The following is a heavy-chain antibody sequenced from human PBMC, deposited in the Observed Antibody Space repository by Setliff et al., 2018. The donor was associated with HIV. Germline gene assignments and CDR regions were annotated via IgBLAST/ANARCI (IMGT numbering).Heavy chain of an antibody. Sequence: ASVKVSCKASGYTFTSYDINWVRQATGQGLEWMGWMNPNSGNTGYAQKFQGRVTITRDTSTSTAYMELSSLRSEDTAVYYCARDVWGSYSPSHYYGMDVWGQGTTVTVSS. J-gene: IGHJ6*02. CDR1: GYTFTSYD. V-gene: IGHV1-8*03. D-gene: IGHD1-26*01. CDR2: MNPNSGNT. CDR3: ARDVWGSYSPSHYYGMDV.